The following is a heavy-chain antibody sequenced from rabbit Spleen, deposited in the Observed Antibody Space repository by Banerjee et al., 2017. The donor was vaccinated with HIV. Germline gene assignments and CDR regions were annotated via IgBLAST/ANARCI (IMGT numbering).Heavy chain of an antibody. CDR1: GFSFTSSDY. V-gene: IGHV1S45*01. CDR2: IDTSDGDT. Sequence: QEQLVESGGGLVQPEGSLTLTCKASGFSFTSSDYICWVRQAPGKGLEWIACIDTSDGDTDYANWPKGRFTISKTSSTTVTLQMTSLTAADTATYFCARNYVNAFDPWGQGTLVTVS. CDR3: ARNYVNAFDP. J-gene: IGHJ2*01. D-gene: IGHD1-1*01.